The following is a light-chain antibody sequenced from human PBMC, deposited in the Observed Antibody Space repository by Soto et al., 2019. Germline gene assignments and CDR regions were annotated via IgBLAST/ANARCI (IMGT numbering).Light chain of an antibody. CDR2: NSS. CDR3: QQYHNLPRT. J-gene: IGKJ1*01. CDR1: QSIRSNY. V-gene: IGKV3-20*01. Sequence: PGDKATLSFRASQSIRSNYLGWYQQKPGQAPRLLIYNSSTRATGIPDRFSGSGSGTEFTLTISRLEPEDFALYYCQQYHNLPRTFGQGTQVEIK.